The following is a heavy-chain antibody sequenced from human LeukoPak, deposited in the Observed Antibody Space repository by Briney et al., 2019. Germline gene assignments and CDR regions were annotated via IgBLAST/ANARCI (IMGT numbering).Heavy chain of an antibody. CDR2: ISNSDSTV. CDR3: ARVEDDYGDYYYGMDV. Sequence: GGSLRLSCAASGFTFSSYEMIWVRQAPGKGLEWVSYISNSDSTVHYADSVKGRFTISRDNDQNSLYLQMSSLRAEDTAVYYCARVEDDYGDYYYGMDVWGQGTTVTVSS. D-gene: IGHD4-17*01. CDR1: GFTFSSYE. V-gene: IGHV3-48*03. J-gene: IGHJ6*02.